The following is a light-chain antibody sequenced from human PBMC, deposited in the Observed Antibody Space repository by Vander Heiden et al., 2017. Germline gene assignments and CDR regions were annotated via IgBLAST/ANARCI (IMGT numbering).Light chain of an antibody. J-gene: IGLJ2*01. V-gene: IGLV2-8*01. CDR1: SNDVGGYNY. CDR2: EVN. CDR3: SSYAASNNFEV. Sequence: QSALTQPPSASGSPGQSVPISCTGTSNDVGGYNYVSWYQQHPGKAPKLMIYEVNKRPSGVPDRFSGSKSGNTASLTVSGLQAEDEADYYCSSYAASNNFEVFGGGTKLTVL.